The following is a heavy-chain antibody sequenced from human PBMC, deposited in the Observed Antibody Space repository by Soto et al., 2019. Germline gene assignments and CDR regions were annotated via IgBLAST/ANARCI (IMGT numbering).Heavy chain of an antibody. D-gene: IGHD1-26*01. V-gene: IGHV3-23*01. CDR2: IPGSADST. CDR1: GFTVSSNY. Sequence: GGSLRLSCAASGFTVSSNYMSWVRQAPGKGPEWVSAIPGSADSTYYADSVKGRFTISRDNSKNTLYLQMNSLRAEDTAVYYCAKSLAVGATTPFDYWGQGTLVTVSS. J-gene: IGHJ4*02. CDR3: AKSLAVGATTPFDY.